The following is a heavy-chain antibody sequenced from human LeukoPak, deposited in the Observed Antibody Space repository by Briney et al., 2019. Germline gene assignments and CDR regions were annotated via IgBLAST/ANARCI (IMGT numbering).Heavy chain of an antibody. CDR1: GFTVSNNY. Sequence: GGSLRLSCAASGFTVSNNYMSWVRQAPGKGLDWVSLIYSNDNTYYADPVKGRFTISRDNSKNTLYLQMNSLRAEDTAVYYCAGVSESATTGTVLDYWGQGTLVTVSS. D-gene: IGHD6-13*01. V-gene: IGHV3-53*01. CDR3: AGVSESATTGTVLDY. CDR2: IYSNDNT. J-gene: IGHJ4*02.